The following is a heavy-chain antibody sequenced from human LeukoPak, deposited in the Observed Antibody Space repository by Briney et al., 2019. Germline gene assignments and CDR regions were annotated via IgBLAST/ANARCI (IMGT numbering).Heavy chain of an antibody. CDR2: VGGGNDI. J-gene: IGHJ4*02. CDR1: GFSFNIYG. V-gene: IGHV3-23*01. D-gene: IGHD1-26*01. CDR3: AKDAPPMTSIWDHFDS. Sequence: GGSLRLACVGSGFSFNIYGMSWVRQAPANGREGVSRVGGGNDIHYADSVKGRFTGSRDDAKNTVYLQMDSLRAEDTAIYFCAKDAPPMTSIWDHFDSWGQGTLVTVSS.